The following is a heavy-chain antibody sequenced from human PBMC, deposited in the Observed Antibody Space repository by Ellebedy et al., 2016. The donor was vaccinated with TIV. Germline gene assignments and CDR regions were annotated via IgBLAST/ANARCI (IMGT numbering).Heavy chain of an antibody. D-gene: IGHD6-6*01. CDR1: GYTFSNYY. CDR3: ARENSSSSNGAYVY. CDR2: INPSGGRI. V-gene: IGHV1-46*01. J-gene: IGHJ4*02. Sequence: ASVKVSXKASGYTFSNYYIHWVRQAPGQGLEWMGLINPSGGRISYAQNFQGRVTMTRATSTSTVCMELRSLRSEDTAVYYCARENSSSSNGAYVYWGQGTLVTVSS.